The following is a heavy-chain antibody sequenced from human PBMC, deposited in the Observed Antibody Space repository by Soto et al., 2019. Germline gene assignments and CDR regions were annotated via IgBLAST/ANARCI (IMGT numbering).Heavy chain of an antibody. V-gene: IGHV5-51*01. CDR1: GYSFTSYW. D-gene: IGHD5-12*01. Sequence: PGESLKISCKGSGYSFTSYWIGWVRQMPGKGLEWMVIIYPGDSDTRYSPSFQGQVTISADKSISTAYLQWSSLKASDTAMYYCARPLRRGGYNPIFDYWGQGTLVTVSS. J-gene: IGHJ4*02. CDR3: ARPLRRGGYNPIFDY. CDR2: IYPGDSDT.